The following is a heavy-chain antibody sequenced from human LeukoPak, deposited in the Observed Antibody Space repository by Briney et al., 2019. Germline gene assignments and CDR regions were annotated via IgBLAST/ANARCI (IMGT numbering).Heavy chain of an antibody. CDR2: ISYDGSNK. Sequence: AGGSLRLSCAASGFTFSSYGMHWVRQAPGKGLEWVAVISYDGSNKYYADSVKGRFTISRDNSKNTLYLQMNSLRAEDTAVYYCAKDRVNPDSSGSAIDYWGQGTLVTVSS. V-gene: IGHV3-30*18. D-gene: IGHD3-22*01. CDR3: AKDRVNPDSSGSAIDY. J-gene: IGHJ4*02. CDR1: GFTFSSYG.